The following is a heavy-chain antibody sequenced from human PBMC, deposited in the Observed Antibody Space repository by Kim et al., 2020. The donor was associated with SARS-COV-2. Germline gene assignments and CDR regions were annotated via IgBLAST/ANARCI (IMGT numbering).Heavy chain of an antibody. J-gene: IGHJ4*02. V-gene: IGHV3-48*03. Sequence: GGSLRLSCAASGFTFSSYEMNWVRQAPGKGPEWVSYISSSGSTIYYADSVKGQFSISRDNAKNSLYLQMNSLRAADPAVYYCARDSGYSYGYSRLDYWGQGTLVTVSA. D-gene: IGHD5-18*01. CDR3: ARDSGYSYGYSRLDY. CDR1: GFTFSSYE. CDR2: ISSSGSTI.